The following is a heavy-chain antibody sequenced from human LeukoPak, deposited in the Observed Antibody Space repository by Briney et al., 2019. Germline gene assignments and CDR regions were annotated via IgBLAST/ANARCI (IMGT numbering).Heavy chain of an antibody. Sequence: SETLSLTCTVSGGSISSSSYYWGWIRQPPGKGLEWIGSIYYSGSTYYNPSLKSRVTISVDTSKNQFSLKLSSVTAADTAVYYCARLPENVDYWGQGTLVTVSS. CDR1: GGSISSSSYY. CDR2: IYYSGST. J-gene: IGHJ4*02. CDR3: ARLPENVDY. V-gene: IGHV4-39*01.